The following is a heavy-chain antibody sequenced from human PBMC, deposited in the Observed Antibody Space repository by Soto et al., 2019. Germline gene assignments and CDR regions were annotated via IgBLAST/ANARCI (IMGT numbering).Heavy chain of an antibody. V-gene: IGHV3-15*01. Sequence: PGGSLRLSCAASGFTFSDAWMSWVRQAPGKGLDWVGRIKSKSDGGTTEYAAPVRGRFTISRDDSKNTLYLQMNSLKTEDTAVYYYTTDLWRIAVVVGSTGYFNPWGQGTPVTVSS. CDR2: IKSKSDGGTT. J-gene: IGHJ5*02. CDR3: TTDLWRIAVVVGSTGYFNP. D-gene: IGHD2-15*01. CDR1: GFTFSDAW.